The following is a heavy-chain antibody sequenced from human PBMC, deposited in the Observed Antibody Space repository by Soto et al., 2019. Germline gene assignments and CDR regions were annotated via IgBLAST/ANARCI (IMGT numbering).Heavy chain of an antibody. CDR1: GYTFKDYF. D-gene: IGHD1-7*01. CDR3: ARESVVTGTHHFDY. CDR2: INSNTGGT. V-gene: IGHV1-2*02. Sequence: QVQLVQSGAEVKEPGASVKVSCKASGYTFKDYFLHWVRQAPGQGLEWMGWINSNTGGTNYAQKFQGRVTITRDTPISTAYMELSRLTSDDTAVYHCARESVVTGTHHFDYWGQGTLVTVSS. J-gene: IGHJ4*02.